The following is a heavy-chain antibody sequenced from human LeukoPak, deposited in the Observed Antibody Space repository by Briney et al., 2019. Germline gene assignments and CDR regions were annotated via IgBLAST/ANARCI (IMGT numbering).Heavy chain of an antibody. V-gene: IGHV4-34*09. D-gene: IGHD3-22*01. J-gene: IGHJ4*02. CDR3: ARAGPIDYDSSGEYFDY. CDR1: GGSFSGYY. Sequence: PSETLSLTCAVYGGSFSGYYWSWIRQPPGKGLEWIGEINHSGSTNYNPSLKSRVTISVDTSKNQFSLKLSSVTAADTAVYYCARAGPIDYDSSGEYFDYWGQGTLVTVSS. CDR2: INHSGST.